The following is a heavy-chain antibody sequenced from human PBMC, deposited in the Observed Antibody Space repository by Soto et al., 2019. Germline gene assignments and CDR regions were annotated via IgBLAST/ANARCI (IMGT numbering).Heavy chain of an antibody. CDR2: ILHDGSAE. Sequence: QVQLVESGGGVVQPGRSLRLSCAASGFTFTNYDMHWFGQAPGKGLEWMALILHDGSAEYYADSVKGRFTISRDNSKSTLYLQMNSLRAEDTAVYYCARSRDGYSFYFYYGMDVWGQGTTVTVSS. CDR3: ARSRDGYSFYFYYGMDV. D-gene: IGHD4-4*01. V-gene: IGHV3-30*03. CDR1: GFTFTNYD. J-gene: IGHJ6*02.